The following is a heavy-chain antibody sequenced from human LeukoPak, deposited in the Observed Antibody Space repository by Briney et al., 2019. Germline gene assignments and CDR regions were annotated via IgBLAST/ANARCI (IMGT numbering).Heavy chain of an antibody. CDR2: INTNTGNP. Sequence: GSVRVSCKASGYTFTTYAMNWVRQAPGQGLEWMGWINTNTGNPTYTQGFTGRFVFSLDTSVSTAYLQISSLKAEDTAVYYCARKGYYGSGSYYNYWGQGTLVTVSS. V-gene: IGHV7-4-1*02. J-gene: IGHJ4*02. CDR3: ARKGYYGSGSYYNY. D-gene: IGHD3-10*01. CDR1: GYTFTTYA.